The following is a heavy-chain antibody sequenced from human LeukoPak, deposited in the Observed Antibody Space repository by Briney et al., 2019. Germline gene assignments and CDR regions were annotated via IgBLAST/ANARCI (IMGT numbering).Heavy chain of an antibody. CDR2: ISSSSSYI. V-gene: IGHV3-21*01. Sequence: GGSLTLSCAPSRFTFRSYSMNCVRQAPGKGLEWVSSISSSSSYIYYADSVKGRLTLSRENAKNSLYLQMNCLRVEDRAVYYWGRDVGTSGVDWGPRNLVTVSP. CDR3: GRDVGTSGVD. J-gene: IGHJ4*02. D-gene: IGHD3-3*01. CDR1: RFTFRSYS.